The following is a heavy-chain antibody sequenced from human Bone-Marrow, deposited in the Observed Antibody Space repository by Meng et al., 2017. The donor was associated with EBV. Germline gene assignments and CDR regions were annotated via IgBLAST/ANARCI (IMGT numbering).Heavy chain of an antibody. D-gene: IGHD3-10*01. Sequence: QVQLVQSGAEVKKPXSSVKVSCKTSGGTFNSDAVSWVRQAPGQGLEWLGGLIPMSGAPNYAQKFQGRVTITADESTNTHYMDLSSLSSEDTAVYYCASESGRGYTPDDWGQGTLGTVSS. CDR3: ASESGRGYTPDD. V-gene: IGHV1-69*01. CDR1: GGTFNSDA. CDR2: LIPMSGAP. J-gene: IGHJ4*02.